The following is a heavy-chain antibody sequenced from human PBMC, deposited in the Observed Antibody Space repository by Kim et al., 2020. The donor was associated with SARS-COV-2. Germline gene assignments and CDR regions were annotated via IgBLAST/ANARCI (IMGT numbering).Heavy chain of an antibody. D-gene: IGHD3-22*01. CDR3: ANDISLDN. J-gene: IGHJ4*02. CDR2: ISSGSRHI. CDR1: GFPFGNHV. V-gene: IGHV3-21*06. Sequence: GGSLRLSFAASGFPFGNHVMNWVRQAPGKGLEWVSYISSGSRHIYYADSVKGRFTISRDNANNLLFLQMHSLRTDDTAMYYCANDISLDNWGQGTRVTVSS.